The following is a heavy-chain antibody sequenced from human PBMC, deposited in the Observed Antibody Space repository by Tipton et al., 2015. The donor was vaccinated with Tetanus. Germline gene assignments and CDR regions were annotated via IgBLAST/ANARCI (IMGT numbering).Heavy chain of an antibody. CDR1: GITFSSHA. CDR3: ARDVEAGWYIRGMAVDYYGMDV. D-gene: IGHD6-19*01. CDR2: ISNDGDNK. J-gene: IGHJ6*02. V-gene: IGHV3-30-3*01. Sequence: SLRLSCAASGITFSSHALHWVRQAPGKGLEWVAVISNDGDNKFYADSVTGRFTISRDNSKNMLYLQMNSLRAEDTALYYCARDVEAGWYIRGMAVDYYGMDVWDQGP.